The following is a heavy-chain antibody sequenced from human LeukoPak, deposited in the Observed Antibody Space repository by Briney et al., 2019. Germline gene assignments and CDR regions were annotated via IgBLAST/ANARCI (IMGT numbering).Heavy chain of an antibody. CDR2: INPNSGGT. J-gene: IGHJ4*02. CDR3: AREGQLVLDY. D-gene: IGHD6-13*01. V-gene: IGHV1-2*02. Sequence: ASVKVSCKASRYTFNDYYIHWVRQAPGQGLEWMGWINPNSGGTNYAQKFQGRVTMTRDTSISTAYMELSRLRSDDTATYYCAREGQLVLDYWGQGTLVTVSS. CDR1: RYTFNDYY.